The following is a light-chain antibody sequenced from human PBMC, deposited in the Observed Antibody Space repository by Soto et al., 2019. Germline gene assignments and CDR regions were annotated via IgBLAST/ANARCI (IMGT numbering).Light chain of an antibody. CDR1: SSDVGGYHY. J-gene: IGLJ2*01. V-gene: IGLV2-14*01. CDR3: SSYTSTRAVV. CDR2: DVS. Sequence: QSALTQPASVSGSPGQSITISCTGTSSDVGGYHYVSWYQQHPGKAPKLMIYDVSNRPSGVSNRFSGSKSDNTASLAISGLQAEDEADYYCSSYTSTRAVVFAGGTKLTVL.